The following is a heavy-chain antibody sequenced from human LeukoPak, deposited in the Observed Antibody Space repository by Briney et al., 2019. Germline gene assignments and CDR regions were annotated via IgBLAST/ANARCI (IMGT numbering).Heavy chain of an antibody. J-gene: IGHJ4*02. CDR2: INHSGST. V-gene: IGHV4-34*01. Sequence: SETLSLTCAVYGGSFSGYYWSWIRQPPGKGLEWIGEINHSGSTNYNPSLKSRVTISVDTSKNQFSLKLSSVTAADTAAYYSARSRTIYDYVWGSYRHPRGIFDYWGQGTLVTVSS. D-gene: IGHD3-16*02. CDR1: GGSFSGYY. CDR3: ARSRTIYDYVWGSYRHPRGIFDY.